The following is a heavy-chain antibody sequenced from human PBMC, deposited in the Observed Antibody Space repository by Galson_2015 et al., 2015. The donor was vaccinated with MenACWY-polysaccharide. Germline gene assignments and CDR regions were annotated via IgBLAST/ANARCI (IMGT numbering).Heavy chain of an antibody. CDR1: GFTFSSYW. V-gene: IGHV3-7*01. D-gene: IGHD2-21*01. J-gene: IGHJ4*02. CDR2: IKQDGSEK. CDR3: ARDGIVVVPYYFDY. Sequence: SLRLSCAASGFTFSSYWMSWVRQAPGKGLEWVANIKQDGSEKYYVDSVKGRFTISRDNAKNPLYLQMNSLRAEDTAVYYCARDGIVVVPYYFDYWGQGTLVTVSS.